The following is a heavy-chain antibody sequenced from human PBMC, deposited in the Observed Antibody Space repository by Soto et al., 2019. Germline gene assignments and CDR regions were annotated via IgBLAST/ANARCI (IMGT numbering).Heavy chain of an antibody. Sequence: GASVKVSCKASGYTFTGYYMHWVRQAPGQGLEWMGWINPNSGGTNYAQKFQGWVTMTRDTSMSTAYMELSSLRSEDTAVYYCARNKWGTFYFDSWGQGTLVTVSS. CDR3: ARNKWGTFYFDS. CDR1: GYTFTGYY. J-gene: IGHJ4*02. D-gene: IGHD3-16*01. V-gene: IGHV1-2*04. CDR2: INPNSGGT.